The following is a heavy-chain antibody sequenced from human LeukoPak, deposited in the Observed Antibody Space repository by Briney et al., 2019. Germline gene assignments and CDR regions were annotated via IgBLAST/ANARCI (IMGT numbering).Heavy chain of an antibody. CDR3: ARIHVATRAHFDY. D-gene: IGHD1-26*01. CDR1: GFSLTTSGMC. Sequence: RQSGPALVKPTQTLTLTCTFSGFSLTTSGMCVSWIRQPPGKALEWLARIDWDGDEYYSTSLKTRLTISKDTSKNQVVLTMTNMDPVDTATYFCARIHVATRAHFDYWGQGTLVAVSS. CDR2: IDWDGDE. V-gene: IGHV2-70*11. J-gene: IGHJ4*02.